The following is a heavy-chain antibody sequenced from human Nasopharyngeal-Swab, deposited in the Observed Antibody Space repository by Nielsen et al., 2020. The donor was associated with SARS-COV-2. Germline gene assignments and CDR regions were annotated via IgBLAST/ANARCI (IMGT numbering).Heavy chain of an antibody. V-gene: IGHV3-9*01. Sequence: SLKISCAASGFTFDDYAMHWVRQAPGKGPEWVSGISWNSGSIGYADSVKGRFTISRDNAKNSLYLQMNSLRAEDTALYYCAKDKELGGYYYYMDVWGKGTTVTFSS. D-gene: IGHD3-10*01. CDR1: GFTFDDYA. CDR3: AKDKELGGYYYYMDV. CDR2: ISWNSGSI. J-gene: IGHJ6*03.